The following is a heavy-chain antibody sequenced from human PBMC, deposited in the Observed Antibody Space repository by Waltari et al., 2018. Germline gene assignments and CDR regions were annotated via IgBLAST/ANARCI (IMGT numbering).Heavy chain of an antibody. CDR2: INHSGST. J-gene: IGHJ4*02. V-gene: IGHV4-34*01. D-gene: IGHD3-3*01. CDR1: GGSFSGYY. Sequence: QVQLQQWGAGLLKPSETLSLTCAAYGGSFSGYYWSWIRQPPGKGLEWIGEINHSGSTNYTPSLKSRVTISVDTSKNQFSLKLSSVTAADTAVYYCARGGGSDFWSGYYNDYWGQGTLVTVSS. CDR3: ARGGGSDFWSGYYNDY.